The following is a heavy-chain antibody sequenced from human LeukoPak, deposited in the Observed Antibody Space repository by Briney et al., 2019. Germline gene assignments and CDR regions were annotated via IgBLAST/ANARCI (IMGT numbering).Heavy chain of an antibody. CDR1: GGSISSYY. J-gene: IGHJ4*02. D-gene: IGHD3-10*01. CDR3: ASLGGTYYYGSGSQTNDY. V-gene: IGHV4-59*01. CDR2: IYYSGST. Sequence: SETLSLTCTVSGGSISSYYWSWIRQPPGKGLEWIGYIYYSGSTNYNPSPKSRVTISVDTSKNQFSLKLSSVTAADTAVYYCASLGGTYYYGSGSQTNDYWGQGTLVTVSS.